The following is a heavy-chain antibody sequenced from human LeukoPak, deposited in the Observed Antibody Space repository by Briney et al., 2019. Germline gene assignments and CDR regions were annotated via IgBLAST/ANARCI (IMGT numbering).Heavy chain of an antibody. D-gene: IGHD3-9*01. V-gene: IGHV3-11*04. CDR3: ARGPDILTGYYPYYYMDV. Sequence: GSLRLSCAASGFTFSDYYMSWIRQAPGKGLEWVSYISSSGSTIYYADSVKGRFTISRDNAKNSLYLQMNSLRAEDTAVYYCARGPDILTGYYPYYYMDVWGKGTTVTISS. J-gene: IGHJ6*03. CDR1: GFTFSDYY. CDR2: ISSSGSTI.